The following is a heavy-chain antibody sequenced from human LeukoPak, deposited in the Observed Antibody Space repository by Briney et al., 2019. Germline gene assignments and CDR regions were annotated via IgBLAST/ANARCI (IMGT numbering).Heavy chain of an antibody. CDR2: ITNDGSST. J-gene: IGHJ4*02. CDR1: GLTFSSHW. D-gene: IGHD2-21*02. Sequence: GSLSLSFAASGLTFSSHWMHWVRQAPGKGLVWVSRITNDGSSTTYADSVKGRFTISRGNAKNTLYLQMNSLRAEDTAVYYCARGKGLLPDYWGQGTLVTVSS. CDR3: ARGKGLLPDY. V-gene: IGHV3-74*01.